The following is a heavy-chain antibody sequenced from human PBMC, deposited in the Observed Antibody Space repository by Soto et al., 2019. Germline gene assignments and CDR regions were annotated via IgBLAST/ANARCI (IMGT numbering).Heavy chain of an antibody. Sequence: ASVKVSCKASGYTFTGYDINWVRQATGQGLEWMGWMNPNSGNTGYAQKFQGRVTMTRNTSISTAYMELSSLRSEDTAVYYCARGGYSYGYFGYYYGMDVWGQGTTVTVSS. D-gene: IGHD5-18*01. CDR1: GYTFTGYD. J-gene: IGHJ6*02. V-gene: IGHV1-8*01. CDR3: ARGGYSYGYFGYYYGMDV. CDR2: MNPNSGNT.